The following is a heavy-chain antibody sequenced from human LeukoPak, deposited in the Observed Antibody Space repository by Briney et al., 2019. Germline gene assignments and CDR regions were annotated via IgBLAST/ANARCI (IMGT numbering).Heavy chain of an antibody. CDR1: GYTFTTYG. J-gene: IGHJ5*02. Sequence: GASVNVSCKASGYTFTTYGISWVRQAPGQGLEWMGWISAYNGNTNYAQKLQGRVTMTTDTSTSTAYMELGSLRSDDTAVYYCARGKGVATKGRYNWFDPWGQGTLVTVRS. CDR2: ISAYNGNT. CDR3: ARGKGVATKGRYNWFDP. D-gene: IGHD5-24*01. V-gene: IGHV1-18*01.